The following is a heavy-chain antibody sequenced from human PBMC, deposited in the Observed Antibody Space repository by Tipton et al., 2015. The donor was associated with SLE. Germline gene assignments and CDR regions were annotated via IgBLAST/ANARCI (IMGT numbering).Heavy chain of an antibody. D-gene: IGHD3-16*01. CDR2: INHSGSG. CDR1: GGSIRSTNW. Sequence: TLSLTCAVSGGSIRSTNWWSWVRQPPGKGLEWIGEINHSGSGNNNPSLKSRVTISVDTSKNQFSLNLSSVTAADTAVYYCARHRGDFDYWGQGTPVTASS. CDR3: ARHRGDFDY. J-gene: IGHJ4*02. V-gene: IGHV4-4*02.